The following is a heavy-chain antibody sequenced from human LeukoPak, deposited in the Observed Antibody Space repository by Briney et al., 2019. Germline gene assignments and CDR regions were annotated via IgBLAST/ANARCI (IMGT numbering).Heavy chain of an antibody. CDR2: LNPNSGVT. D-gene: IGHD5-18*01. Sequence: VASVKVSCKASGYTFTGYYMHWVRQAPGQGLERMGWLNPNSGVTNYAQKFQGSVTMTRDTSISTAYMELSRLTSDDTAVYYCARDRVQLWFLLSYWGQGTLVTISS. CDR3: ARDRVQLWFLLSY. CDR1: GYTFTGYY. V-gene: IGHV1-2*02. J-gene: IGHJ4*02.